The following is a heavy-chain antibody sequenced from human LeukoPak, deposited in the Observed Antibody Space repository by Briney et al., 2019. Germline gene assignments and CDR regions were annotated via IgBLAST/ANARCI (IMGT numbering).Heavy chain of an antibody. CDR1: GYTFTSYG. CDR3: ARDLVVVITTAGESIFDY. CDR2: ISAYNGNT. D-gene: IGHD3-22*01. V-gene: IGHV1-18*01. Sequence: GASVKVSCKASGYTFTSYGISWVRQAPGQGLEWMGWISAYNGNTNYAQKLQGRVTMTTDTSTSTAYMELRSLRSDDTAVYYCARDLVVVITTAGESIFDYWGQGTLVTVSS. J-gene: IGHJ4*02.